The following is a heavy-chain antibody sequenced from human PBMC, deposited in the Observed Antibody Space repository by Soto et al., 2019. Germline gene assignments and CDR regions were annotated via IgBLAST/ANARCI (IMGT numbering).Heavy chain of an antibody. CDR1: GYTFTSYD. D-gene: IGHD6-19*01. J-gene: IGHJ5*02. CDR2: MNPNSGNT. V-gene: IGHV1-8*01. CDR3: ARGTYSSGWFSP. Sequence: ASVKVSCKASGYTFTSYDINWVRQAPGQGLERMGWMNPNSGNTGYAQTFQGRVTMTRNTSISTASMELSSLRSDDTAVYYCARGTYSSGWFSPWGQGTLVTVSS.